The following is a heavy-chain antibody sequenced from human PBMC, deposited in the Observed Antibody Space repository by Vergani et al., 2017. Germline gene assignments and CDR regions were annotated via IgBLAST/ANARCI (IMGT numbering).Heavy chain of an antibody. CDR1: GGTFSSYA. V-gene: IGHV1-69*01. D-gene: IGHD3-10*01. Sequence: QVQLVQSGAEVKKPGSSVKVSCKASGGTFSSYAISWVRQAPGQGLEWMGGIIPIFGTANYAQKFQGRVTITADESTSTAYMELSSLRSEDTAVYYCARGPSGLWFGKRNNWFDPWGQGTLVTVSS. CDR2: IIPIFGTA. CDR3: ARGPSGLWFGKRNNWFDP. J-gene: IGHJ5*02.